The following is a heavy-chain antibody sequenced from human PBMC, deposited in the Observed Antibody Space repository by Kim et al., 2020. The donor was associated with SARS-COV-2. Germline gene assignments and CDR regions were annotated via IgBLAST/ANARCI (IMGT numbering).Heavy chain of an antibody. Sequence: GGSLRLSCAASGFTFSSYGMHWVRQAPGKGLEWVAVISYDGSNKYYADSVKGRFTISRDNSKNTLYLQMNSLRAEDTAVYYCAKDWYSGYEVDYWGQGTL. CDR3: AKDWYSGYEVDY. CDR2: ISYDGSNK. J-gene: IGHJ4*02. CDR1: GFTFSSYG. D-gene: IGHD5-12*01. V-gene: IGHV3-30*18.